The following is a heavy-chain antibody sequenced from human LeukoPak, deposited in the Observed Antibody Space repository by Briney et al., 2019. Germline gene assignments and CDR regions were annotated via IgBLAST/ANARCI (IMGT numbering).Heavy chain of an antibody. J-gene: IGHJ6*03. CDR2: INHSGST. D-gene: IGHD1-26*01. CDR1: GGSFSGYY. V-gene: IGHV4-34*01. Sequence: SETLSLTCAVYGGSFSGYYWSWIRQPPGKGLEWIGEINHSGSTNYNPSLKSRVTTSVDTSKNQFSLKLSSVTAADTAVYYCAASSGSYYGYYYYYYMDVWGKGTTVTVSS. CDR3: AASSGSYYGYYYYYYMDV.